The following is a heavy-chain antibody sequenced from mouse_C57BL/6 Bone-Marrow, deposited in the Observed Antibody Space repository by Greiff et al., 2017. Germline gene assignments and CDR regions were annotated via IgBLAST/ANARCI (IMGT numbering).Heavy chain of an antibody. CDR3: ARKRAMHK. Sequence: EVKLVESVRCLSKPRGSLRLCCAVSAFTFRDYGMHWVRQAPEKGLEWVAYISSGSSTIYYADTVKGRFTISRDNAKNTLFLQMTSLRSEDTAMDYYARKRAMHKRGQSASDTVS. CDR1: AFTFRDYG. V-gene: IGHV5-17*01. CDR2: ISSGSSTI. J-gene: IGHJ4*01.